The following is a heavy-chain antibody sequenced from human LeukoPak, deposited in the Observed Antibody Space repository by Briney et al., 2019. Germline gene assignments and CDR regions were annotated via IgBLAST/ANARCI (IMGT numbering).Heavy chain of an antibody. V-gene: IGHV3-53*01. Sequence: GGSLRLSCAASGFSVSSNYMSWVRQAPGKGLEWVSAIYSGGSTYYADSVKGRFTISRDNSKNTLYFQMKSLRAEDTAVYYCARTDETAPAEDFQHWGQGTLVTVSS. D-gene: IGHD2-21*02. J-gene: IGHJ1*01. CDR1: GFSVSSNY. CDR3: ARTDETAPAEDFQH. CDR2: IYSGGST.